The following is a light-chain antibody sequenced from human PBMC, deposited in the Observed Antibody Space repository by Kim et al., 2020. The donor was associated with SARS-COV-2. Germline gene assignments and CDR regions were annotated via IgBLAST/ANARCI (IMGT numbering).Light chain of an antibody. V-gene: IGKV1-17*01. CDR2: GAS. J-gene: IGKJ5*01. CDR3: LQHSTYPFT. CDR1: QDIRND. Sequence: DIQMIQSPSSLSASVGDRVTITCRASQDIRNDLGWYQQNPGRAPKRLIYGASSLQSGVPSRFSGSGSGTEFTLTISSVQPEDFATYFSLQHSTYPFTSGQGTRPEIK.